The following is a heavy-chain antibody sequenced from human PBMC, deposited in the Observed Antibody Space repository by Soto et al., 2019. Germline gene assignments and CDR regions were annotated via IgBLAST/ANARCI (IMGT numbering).Heavy chain of an antibody. CDR1: GGSISSCGYY. CDR3: ARDGLWSYDV. CDR2: IYYSGST. Sequence: SXTLSLTSTASGGSISSCGYYWIWIRQHPGKGLEWIGYIYYSGSTYYNPSLKSRVTISVDTSKNQFSLKLSSVTAADTAVYYCARDGLWSYDVWGQGTTVTVSS. V-gene: IGHV4-31*03. D-gene: IGHD3-10*01. J-gene: IGHJ6*02.